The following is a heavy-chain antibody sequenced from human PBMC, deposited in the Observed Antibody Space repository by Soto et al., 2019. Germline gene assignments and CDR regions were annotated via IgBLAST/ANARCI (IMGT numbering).Heavy chain of an antibody. CDR1: GGSISSGGYY. D-gene: IGHD2-15*01. V-gene: IGHV4-31*03. Sequence: QVQLQESGPGLVKPSQTLSLTCTVSGGSISSGGYYWSWIRQHPGKGLEWIGYIYYSGSTYYNPSLKSRVTISVDTSKNQCSLKLSSVTAADTAVYYCARAYCSGGSGSTAHFDYWGQGTLVTVSS. J-gene: IGHJ4*02. CDR3: ARAYCSGGSGSTAHFDY. CDR2: IYYSGST.